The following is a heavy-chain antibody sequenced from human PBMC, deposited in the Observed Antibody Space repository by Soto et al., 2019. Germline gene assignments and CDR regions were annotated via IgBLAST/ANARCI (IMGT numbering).Heavy chain of an antibody. D-gene: IGHD2-8*01. J-gene: IGHJ6*02. Sequence: QVQPVQSGAEVRKPGSSVKVSCTTSGGSFLSEAITWVRQAPGQGLEWMGEIIPMFGTRNYAQKFQGRLTITAEESMPTVYMELSSLTSEDTAVYYCAIGSLYAGSYYDYSGMDVWGQGTTVTVSS. CDR2: IIPMFGTR. V-gene: IGHV1-69*12. CDR1: GGSFLSEA. CDR3: AIGSLYAGSYYDYSGMDV.